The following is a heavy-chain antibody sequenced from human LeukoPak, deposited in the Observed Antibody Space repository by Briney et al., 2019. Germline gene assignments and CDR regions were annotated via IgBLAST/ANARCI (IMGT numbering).Heavy chain of an antibody. D-gene: IGHD5-24*01. CDR2: FYSGGST. CDR3: ARGDGYNYFES. Sequence: GGSLRLSCAASGFTFSSYSMSWVRQAPGKGLEWVSVFYSGGSTYYADSVKGRFTISRDNSKNTLYLQMNSLRAEDTAVYYCARGDGYNYFESWGQGTLVTVSS. J-gene: IGHJ4*02. V-gene: IGHV3-53*01. CDR1: GFTFSSYS.